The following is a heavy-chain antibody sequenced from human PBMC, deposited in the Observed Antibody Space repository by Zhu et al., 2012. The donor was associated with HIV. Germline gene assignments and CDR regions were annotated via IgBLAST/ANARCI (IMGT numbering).Heavy chain of an antibody. CDR3: ARHYSGWYGMDY. V-gene: IGHV4-39*07. J-gene: IGHJ4*02. CDR1: SGSISSTSYY. CDR2: INYSGST. D-gene: IGHD6-19*01. Sequence: QVQLQESGPGLVKPSETLSLSCTVSSGSISSTSYYWDWIRQPPGKGLEWIGSINYSGSTYYNASLESRVTISVDTSKNQFSLKLSSVTATDTAVYYCARHYSGWYGMDYWGQGTLVTVSS.